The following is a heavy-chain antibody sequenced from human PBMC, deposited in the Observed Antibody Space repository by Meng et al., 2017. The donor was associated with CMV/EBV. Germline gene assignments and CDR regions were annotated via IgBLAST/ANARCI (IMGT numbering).Heavy chain of an antibody. CDR3: AREVVPAAILSFRYYGMDV. Sequence: ASVQVSCKASGYTFPGYYMHWVRQAPGQGLEWMGWINPNSGGTNYAQKFQGRVTMTRDTSISTAYMELSRLRSDDTAVYYCAREVVPAAILSFRYYGMDVWGQGTTVTVSS. CDR1: GYTFPGYY. V-gene: IGHV1-2*02. D-gene: IGHD2-2*01. J-gene: IGHJ6*02. CDR2: INPNSGGT.